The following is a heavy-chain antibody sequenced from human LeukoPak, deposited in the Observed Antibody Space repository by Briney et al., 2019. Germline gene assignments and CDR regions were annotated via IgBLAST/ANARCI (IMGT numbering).Heavy chain of an antibody. CDR2: ISSSSSTI. V-gene: IGHV3-48*02. J-gene: IGHJ5*02. CDR3: VRGVGVSRFNYFAP. Sequence: GGSLRLSCAASGFTFSSYTMNWVRQAPGKGLEWVSYISSSSSTIHYADSVKGRFTISRDNAKKSLYLQMNSLRDDDTAVYYCVRGVGVSRFNYFAPWGQGTLVVVSS. D-gene: IGHD5-24*01. CDR1: GFTFSSYT.